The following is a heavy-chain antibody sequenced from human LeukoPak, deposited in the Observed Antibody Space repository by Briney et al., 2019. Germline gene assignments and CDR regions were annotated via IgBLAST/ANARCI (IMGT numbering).Heavy chain of an antibody. CDR3: ARTRAYGGRPDY. CDR1: GGSISSSSYY. Sequence: SETLSLTCTVSGGSISSSSYYWGWIRQPPGKGLEWIGSIYYSGSTYYNPSLKSRVTISVDTSKNQFSLKLTSVTAADTAVYYCARTRAYGGRPDYWGQGTLVTVSS. J-gene: IGHJ4*02. CDR2: IYYSGST. D-gene: IGHD4-23*01. V-gene: IGHV4-39*07.